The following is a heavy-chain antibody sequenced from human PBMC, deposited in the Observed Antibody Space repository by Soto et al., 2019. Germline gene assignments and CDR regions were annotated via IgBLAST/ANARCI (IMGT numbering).Heavy chain of an antibody. J-gene: IGHJ2*01. Sequence: QVQLVQSGAEVKKPGSSVTFSCKASGGTFSSYTISWVRQAPGQGLEWMGGIIPIFGTANYAQKFQGRVTITADESTSTVYMELSSLRSEDTAVYYCARGNHRWLQLWYFDLWGRGTLVTVSS. CDR2: IIPIFGTA. CDR1: GGTFSSYT. V-gene: IGHV1-69*12. CDR3: ARGNHRWLQLWYFDL. D-gene: IGHD5-12*01.